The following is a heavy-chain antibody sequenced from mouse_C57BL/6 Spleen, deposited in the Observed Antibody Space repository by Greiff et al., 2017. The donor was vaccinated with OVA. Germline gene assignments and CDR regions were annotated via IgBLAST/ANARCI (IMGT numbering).Heavy chain of an antibody. CDR1: GYTFTDYN. CDR3: ARDDYYGSHWYFDV. V-gene: IGHV1-22*01. Sequence: EVQLQPSGPELVKPGASVKMSCKASGYTFTDYNMHWVKQSHGKSLEWIGYINPNNGGTSYNQKFKGKATLTVNKSSSTAYMELRSLTSEDSAVYYCARDDYYGSHWYFDVWGTGTTVTVSS. D-gene: IGHD1-1*01. J-gene: IGHJ1*03. CDR2: INPNNGGT.